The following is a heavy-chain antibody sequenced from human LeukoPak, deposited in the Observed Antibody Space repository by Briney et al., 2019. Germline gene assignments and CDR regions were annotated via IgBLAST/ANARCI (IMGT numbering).Heavy chain of an antibody. D-gene: IGHD6-13*01. CDR1: GGSISSSSYY. CDR2: IYYSGST. V-gene: IGHV4-39*07. Sequence: SETLSLTCTVSGGSISSSSYYWGWIRQPPGKGLEWIGSIYYSGSTYYNPSLKSRVTISVDTSTNQFSLKLSSVTAADTAVYYCARARGGAAAGLFDYWGQGTLVTVSS. J-gene: IGHJ4*02. CDR3: ARARGGAAAGLFDY.